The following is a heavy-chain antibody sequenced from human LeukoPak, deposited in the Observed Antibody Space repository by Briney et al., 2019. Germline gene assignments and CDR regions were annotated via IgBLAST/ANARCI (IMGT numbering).Heavy chain of an antibody. J-gene: IGHJ4*02. Sequence: QPGGSLRLSCAASGFTFSSYAMSWVRQAPGKGLEWVSAISGSGGSTYYADSVKGRFTISRDNSKNTLYLQMNSLRAEDTAVYYCAKGAHTHAKSLWFGELLRAPDYWGQGTLVTVSS. CDR2: ISGSGGST. V-gene: IGHV3-23*01. D-gene: IGHD3-10*01. CDR3: AKGAHTHAKSLWFGELLRAPDY. CDR1: GFTFSSYA.